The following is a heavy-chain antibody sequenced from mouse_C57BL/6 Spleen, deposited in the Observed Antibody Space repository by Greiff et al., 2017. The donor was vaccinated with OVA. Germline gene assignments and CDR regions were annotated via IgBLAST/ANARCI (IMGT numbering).Heavy chain of an antibody. CDR3: AREAYYYGSSPYYFDY. J-gene: IGHJ2*01. Sequence: VQLQQSGPELVKPGASVKISCKASGYTFTDYYMNWVKQSHGKSLEWIGDINPNNGGTSYNQKFKGKATLTVDKSSSTAYMELRSLTSEDSAVYYCAREAYYYGSSPYYFDYWGQGTTLTVSS. D-gene: IGHD1-1*01. CDR1: GYTFTDYY. CDR2: INPNNGGT. V-gene: IGHV1-26*01.